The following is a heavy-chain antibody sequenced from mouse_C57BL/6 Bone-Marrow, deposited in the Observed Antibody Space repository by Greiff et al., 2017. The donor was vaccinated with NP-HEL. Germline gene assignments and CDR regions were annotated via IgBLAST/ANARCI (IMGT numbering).Heavy chain of an antibody. Sequence: EVKLVESGGDLVKPGGSLKLSCAASGFTFSSYGMSWVRQTPDKRLEWVATISSGGSYTYYPDSVKGRFTISRDNAKNTLYLQMSSLKSEDTAMYYCARQHYYGYYYAMDYWGQGTSVTVSS. CDR1: GFTFSSYG. D-gene: IGHD2-2*01. CDR2: ISSGGSYT. CDR3: ARQHYYGYYYAMDY. V-gene: IGHV5-6*01. J-gene: IGHJ4*01.